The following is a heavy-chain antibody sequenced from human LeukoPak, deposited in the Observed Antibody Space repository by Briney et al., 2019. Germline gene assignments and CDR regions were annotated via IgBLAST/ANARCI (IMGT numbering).Heavy chain of an antibody. J-gene: IGHJ6*03. CDR2: ISSSSSYI. V-gene: IGHV3-21*01. D-gene: IGHD4-23*01. CDR1: GFTFRSYS. CDR3: AKPTPHYYYYYMDV. Sequence: PGGSLRLSCAASGFTFRSYSMNWVRQAPGKGLEWVSSISSSSSYIYYADSVKGRFTISRDNAKNSLYLQMNSLRAEDTAVYYCAKPTPHYYYYYMDVWGKGTTVTVSS.